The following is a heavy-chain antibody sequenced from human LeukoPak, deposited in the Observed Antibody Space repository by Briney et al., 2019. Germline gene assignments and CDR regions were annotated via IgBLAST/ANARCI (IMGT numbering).Heavy chain of an antibody. CDR2: INPNNGAT. J-gene: IGHJ6*03. CDR3: AKASDYGDYVSVYYYMDV. D-gene: IGHD4-17*01. Sequence: ASVKVSCKAFGYSFTGYYLHWVRQAPGQGLEWMGRINPNNGATNYAQKFQGRVTMTRDTSISTAYMELSRLRSDDTALYYCAKASDYGDYVSVYYYMDVWGKGTTVTVSS. V-gene: IGHV1-2*06. CDR1: GYSFTGYY.